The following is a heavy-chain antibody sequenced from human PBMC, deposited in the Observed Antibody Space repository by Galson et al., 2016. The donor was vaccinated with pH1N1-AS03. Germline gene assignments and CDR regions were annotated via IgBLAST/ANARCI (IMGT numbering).Heavy chain of an antibody. CDR1: GGTFGNYA. D-gene: IGHD6-6*01. CDR2: IVPVFGTT. Sequence: SVMVSCKASGGTFGNYAVGWVRLAPGQGLEWLGAIVPVFGTTNYAQTFQGRLTITADASTSTANMELSGLRLDDTALYYCTRDGAAHDYYYYGMDVWGQGTTVTVSS. J-gene: IGHJ6*02. CDR3: TRDGAAHDYYYYGMDV. V-gene: IGHV1-69*13.